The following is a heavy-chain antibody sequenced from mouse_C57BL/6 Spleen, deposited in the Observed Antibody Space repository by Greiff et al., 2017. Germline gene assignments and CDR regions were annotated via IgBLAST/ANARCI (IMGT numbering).Heavy chain of an antibody. J-gene: IGHJ2*01. CDR3: ARSTWGNPDY. D-gene: IGHD2-1*01. CDR2: INPNNGGT. Sequence: EVQLQQSGPELVKPGASVKISCKASGYTFTDYYMNWVKQSHGKSLEWIGDINPNNGGTSYNQKFKGKATLTVDKSSSTAYMELRSLTSEDSAVYYCARSTWGNPDYWGQGTTLTVSS. V-gene: IGHV1-26*01. CDR1: GYTFTDYY.